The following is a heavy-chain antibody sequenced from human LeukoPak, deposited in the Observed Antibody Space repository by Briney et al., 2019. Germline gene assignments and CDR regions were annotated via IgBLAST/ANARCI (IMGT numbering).Heavy chain of an antibody. D-gene: IGHD4-17*01. CDR3: ARPTHRLTVTTAIDY. CDR1: GYTFTGFY. V-gene: IGHV1-2*02. J-gene: IGHJ4*02. CDR2: INTKNGAT. Sequence: GASVKVSCKPSGYTFTGFYLHWVRQAPGQGLQWMGWINTKNGATKYSQSFRGRVTMTRDTSIDTAYMELSSLTSDDTAIYYCARPTHRLTVTTAIDYWGQGTLVTVSS.